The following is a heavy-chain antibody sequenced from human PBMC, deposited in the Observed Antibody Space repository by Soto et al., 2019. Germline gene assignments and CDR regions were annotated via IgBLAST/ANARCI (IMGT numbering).Heavy chain of an antibody. V-gene: IGHV1-46*01. CDR3: GREYFDSRGTPPGD. Sequence: QVQLVQSGAEVKKPGASVKVSCKTSGYTFTHYYMHWVRLAPGQGLEWMGVINPGGGHTTYAQKFQGRVTMTRDTSTSTVYMELSSLKSEDTAVYYCGREYFDSRGTPPGDWGQGTLVTVSS. CDR2: INPGGGHT. D-gene: IGHD3-22*01. J-gene: IGHJ4*02. CDR1: GYTFTHYY.